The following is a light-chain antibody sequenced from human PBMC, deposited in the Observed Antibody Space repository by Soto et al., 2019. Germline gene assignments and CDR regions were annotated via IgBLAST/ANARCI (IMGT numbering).Light chain of an antibody. CDR1: SGSVSTSYY. V-gene: IGLV8-61*01. J-gene: IGLJ3*02. CDR2: STN. CDR3: VLYMGGGFHWL. Sequence: QTVVTQEPSFSVSPGGTVTLTCGLSSGSVSTSYYPSWYQQTPGQAPRTLIYSTNTRSSGVPDRFSGSILGNKAALTITGAQADDESDYYCVLYMGGGFHWLFGRGTKLTVL.